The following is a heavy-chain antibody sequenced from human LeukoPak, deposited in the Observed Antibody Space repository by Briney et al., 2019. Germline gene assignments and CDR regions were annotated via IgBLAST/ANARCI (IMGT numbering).Heavy chain of an antibody. CDR3: ARLSGYSSGHYYSDY. V-gene: IGHV4-59*01. CDR1: GGSISSDY. CDR2: IYYRGST. J-gene: IGHJ4*02. D-gene: IGHD3-22*01. Sequence: SETLSLTCTVSGGSISSDYWSWIRQPPGKGLEWIEYIYYRGSTNYNPSLKSRVTIPVDTSKNQFSLKLSSVTAADTAVYYCARLSGYSSGHYYSDYWGQGTLVTVSS.